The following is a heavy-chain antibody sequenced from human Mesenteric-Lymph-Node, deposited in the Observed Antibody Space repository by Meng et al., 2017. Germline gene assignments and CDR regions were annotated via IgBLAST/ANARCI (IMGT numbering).Heavy chain of an antibody. CDR2: IYSGGST. V-gene: IGHV3-66*02. J-gene: IGHJ5*02. Sequence: GESLKISCAASGFTVSSNYMSWVRQAPGKGLEWVSVIYSGGSTYYADSVKGRFTISRDNSKNTLYLQMNSLRAEDTAVYYCARVPALTAMVTPGWFDPWGQGTLVNGAS. CDR1: GFTVSSNY. CDR3: ARVPALTAMVTPGWFDP. D-gene: IGHD5-18*01.